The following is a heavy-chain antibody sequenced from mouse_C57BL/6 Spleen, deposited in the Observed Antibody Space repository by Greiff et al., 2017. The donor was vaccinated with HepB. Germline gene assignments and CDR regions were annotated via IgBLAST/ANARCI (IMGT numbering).Heavy chain of an antibody. J-gene: IGHJ1*03. Sequence: VQLQQSGPGLVQPSQSLSITCTVSGFSFTSYGVHWVRQSPGKGLEWLGVIWSGGSTDYNAAFISRLSISKDNSKSQVFFKMNSLQADDTAIYYCAIYGNSWYFDVWGTGTTVTVSS. D-gene: IGHD2-1*01. CDR1: GFSFTSYG. V-gene: IGHV2-2*01. CDR2: IWSGGST. CDR3: AIYGNSWYFDV.